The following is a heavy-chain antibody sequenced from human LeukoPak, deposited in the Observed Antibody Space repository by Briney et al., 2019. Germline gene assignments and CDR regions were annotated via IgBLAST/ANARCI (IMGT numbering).Heavy chain of an antibody. CDR3: ARERSYVVAFDI. D-gene: IGHD3-16*01. V-gene: IGHV1-69*05. CDR2: IIPIFSTA. CDR1: GGTFSSYA. J-gene: IGHJ3*02. Sequence: GSSVKVSCKASGGTFSSYAISWVRQAPGQGLEWMGGIIPIFSTANYAQKFQGRVTITTDESTSTAYMELSSLRSEDTAVYYCARERSYVVAFDIWGQGTMVTVSS.